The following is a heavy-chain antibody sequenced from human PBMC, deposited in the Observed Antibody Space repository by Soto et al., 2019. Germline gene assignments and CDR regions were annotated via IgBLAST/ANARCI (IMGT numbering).Heavy chain of an antibody. J-gene: IGHJ5*02. CDR1: GFTFSDYY. D-gene: IGHD6-13*01. V-gene: IGHV3-11*06. CDR3: ARALIAAAAYTSFDP. Sequence: PGGSLRLSCAASGFTFSDYYRSWIRQAPGKGLEWVSYISSSSSYTNYADSVKGRFTISRDNAKNSLYLQMNSLRAEDTAVYYCARALIAAAAYTSFDPWGQGTLVTVFS. CDR2: ISSSSSYT.